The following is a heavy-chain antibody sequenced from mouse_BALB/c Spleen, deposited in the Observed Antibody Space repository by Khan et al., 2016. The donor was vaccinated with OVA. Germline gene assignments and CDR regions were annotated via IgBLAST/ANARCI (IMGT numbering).Heavy chain of an antibody. CDR3: ARAGRWFDY. J-gene: IGHJ3*01. V-gene: IGHV3-6*02. CDR2: ITSGDTF. Sequence: EVQLQESGPGLVKPSQSLSLTCSVTGYSITSAYYWNWIRQVPGNELEWMGYITSGDTFNYNPSLRNRISITRDTSRNQFFLKLNSVTPEDTATYYCARAGRWFDYWGQGTLVTVSA. CDR1: GYSITSAYY. D-gene: IGHD3-3*01.